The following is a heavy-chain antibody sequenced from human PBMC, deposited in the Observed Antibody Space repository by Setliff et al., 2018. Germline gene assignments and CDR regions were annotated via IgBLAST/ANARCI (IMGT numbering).Heavy chain of an antibody. Sequence: SVKVSCQASGYTFTSYGISWVRQAPGQGLEWMGWISAYNGNTNYAQKLQGRVTMTTDTSTSTAYMELRSLRSDDTAVYYCASDGQGNYNFWSGSYYYYGMDVWGQGTTVTVSS. D-gene: IGHD3-3*01. J-gene: IGHJ6*02. CDR1: GYTFTSYG. CDR3: ASDGQGNYNFWSGSYYYYGMDV. CDR2: ISAYNGNT. V-gene: IGHV1-18*01.